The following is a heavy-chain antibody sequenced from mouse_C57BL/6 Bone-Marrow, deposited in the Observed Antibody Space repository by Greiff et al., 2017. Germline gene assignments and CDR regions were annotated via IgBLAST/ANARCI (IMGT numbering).Heavy chain of an antibody. CDR2: ISNGGGST. D-gene: IGHD4-1*01. J-gene: IGHJ4*01. CDR3: ARQLGGAMDY. Sequence: EVQLVESGGGLVQPGGSLKLSCAASGFTFSDYYMYWVRQTPEKRLEWVAYISNGGGSTYYPDTVKGRFTISRDNAKNTLYRQMSRLKSEDTAMYYCARQLGGAMDYWGQGTSVTVSS. V-gene: IGHV5-12*01. CDR1: GFTFSDYY.